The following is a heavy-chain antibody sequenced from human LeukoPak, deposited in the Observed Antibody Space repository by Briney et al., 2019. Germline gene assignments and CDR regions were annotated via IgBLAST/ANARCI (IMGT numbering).Heavy chain of an antibody. V-gene: IGHV1-69*05. CDR1: GVTFSSYA. Sequence: ASVKVSCKASGVTFSSYAISWVRQAPGQGLEWMGGIIPIFGTANYAQKFQGRVTITTDESTSTAYMELSSLRSEDTAVYYCARLPEGSWLYDAFDIWGQGTMVTVSS. CDR2: IIPIFGTA. D-gene: IGHD6-13*01. J-gene: IGHJ3*02. CDR3: ARLPEGSWLYDAFDI.